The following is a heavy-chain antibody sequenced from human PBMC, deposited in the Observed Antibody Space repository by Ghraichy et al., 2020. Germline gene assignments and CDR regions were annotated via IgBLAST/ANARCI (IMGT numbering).Heavy chain of an antibody. J-gene: IGHJ1*01. CDR1: GYTLTELS. CDR3: ATQIDITMVQGVIIEGYFQH. V-gene: IGHV1-24*01. Sequence: ASVKVSCKVSGYTLTELSMHWVRQAPGKGLEWMGGFDPEDGETIYAQKFQGRVTMTEDTSTDTAYMELSSLRSEDTAVYYCATQIDITMVQGVIIEGYFQHWGQGTLVTVSS. D-gene: IGHD3-10*01. CDR2: FDPEDGET.